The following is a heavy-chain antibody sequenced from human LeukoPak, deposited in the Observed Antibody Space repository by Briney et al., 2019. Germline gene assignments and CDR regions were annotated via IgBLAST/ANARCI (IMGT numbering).Heavy chain of an antibody. CDR2: IYTSGST. Sequence: PSETLSLTCTVSGGSISSYYWSWIRQPAGKGLEGIGRIYTSGSTNYNPSLKSRVTMSVDTSKNQFSLKLSSVTAADTAVYYCARDHQGSSGWYGLFDYWGQGTLVTVSS. D-gene: IGHD6-19*01. J-gene: IGHJ4*02. CDR1: GGSISSYY. V-gene: IGHV4-4*07. CDR3: ARDHQGSSGWYGLFDY.